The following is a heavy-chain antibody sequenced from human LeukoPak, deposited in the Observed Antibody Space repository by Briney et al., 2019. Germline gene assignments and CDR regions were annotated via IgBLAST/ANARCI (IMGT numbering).Heavy chain of an antibody. CDR1: RFTLSTYW. Sequence: GGSLRLSCAASRFTLSTYWMSWVRQAPGKGLEWVAHIKQDGSQEYYVDSVKGRFTISRDSAKNSLYLQMNSLRAEDTAVYYCARGGAVAHYFDYWGQGTLVTVSS. D-gene: IGHD6-19*01. J-gene: IGHJ4*02. CDR2: IKQDGSQE. V-gene: IGHV3-7*01. CDR3: ARGGAVAHYFDY.